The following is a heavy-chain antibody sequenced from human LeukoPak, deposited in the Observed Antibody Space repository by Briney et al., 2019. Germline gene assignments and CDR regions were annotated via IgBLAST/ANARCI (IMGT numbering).Heavy chain of an antibody. CDR1: GGSISSYY. D-gene: IGHD3-3*01. Sequence: SETLSLTCTVSGGSISSYYWSWIRQPAGKGLEWIGRIYTSGSTNYNPSLKSRVTMSVDTSKNQFSLKLSSVTAADTAVYYCARGVTILGLLPYYYYYMDVWGKGTTVTVSS. CDR2: IYTSGST. J-gene: IGHJ6*03. V-gene: IGHV4-4*07. CDR3: ARGVTILGLLPYYYYYMDV.